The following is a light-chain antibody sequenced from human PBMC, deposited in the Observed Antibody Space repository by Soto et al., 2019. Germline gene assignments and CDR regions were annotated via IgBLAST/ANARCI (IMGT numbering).Light chain of an antibody. J-gene: IGKJ5*01. CDR1: QTVSSY. Sequence: PSSLSASVGDRVNITCRASQTVSSYLNWYQQKPGTVPKLLIYATSNLQSGVPSRFSGRGFGTDFTLTISSLQPEDFATYYCQQSFTTPSFGQGTRLEIK. CDR3: QQSFTTPS. CDR2: ATS. V-gene: IGKV1-39*01.